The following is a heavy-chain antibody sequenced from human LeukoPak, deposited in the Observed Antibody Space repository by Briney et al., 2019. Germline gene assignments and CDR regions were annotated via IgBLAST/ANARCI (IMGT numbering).Heavy chain of an antibody. CDR3: ARVWYYDILTGYSPFDY. V-gene: IGHV3-74*01. Sequence: PGGSLRLSCAASGFTFSSYWIHWVRQAPGKGLVWVSRINSDGSSTSYADSVKGRFTISRDNAKNTLYLQMNSLRAEDTAVYYCARVWYYDILTGYSPFDYWGQGNLVTVSS. D-gene: IGHD3-9*01. CDR2: INSDGSST. CDR1: GFTFSSYW. J-gene: IGHJ4*02.